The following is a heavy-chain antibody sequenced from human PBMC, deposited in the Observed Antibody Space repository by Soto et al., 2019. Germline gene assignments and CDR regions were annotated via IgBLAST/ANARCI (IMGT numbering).Heavy chain of an antibody. CDR3: ARANFPNIYGMDA. CDR1: GYSFTSYW. V-gene: IGHV5-51*01. Sequence: GESLKISCKGSGYSFTSYWIGWARQMPGKGLERMGIIYPGVSDTRYSPSFQGQVTISADKSISTAYLQWSSLKASDTAMYYCARANFPNIYGMDAWGQGTTVTVSS. J-gene: IGHJ6*02. D-gene: IGHD7-27*01. CDR2: IYPGVSDT.